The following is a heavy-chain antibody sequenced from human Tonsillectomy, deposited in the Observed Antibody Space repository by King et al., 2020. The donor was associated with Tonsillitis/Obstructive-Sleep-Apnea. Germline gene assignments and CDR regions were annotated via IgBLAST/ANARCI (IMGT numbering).Heavy chain of an antibody. V-gene: IGHV1-46*01. Sequence: VQLVESGAEVMTPGASVNVSCKASGYTFTRYYIHWVRQARGQGLEWMGIINPSIGIATYAQKFQGRLTMTSDTSASTIYLELSSLRSEDTAVYFCARHDVVGRYIDSWGQGTLVTVSS. CDR2: INPSIGIA. CDR3: ARHDVVGRYIDS. CDR1: GYTFTRYY. J-gene: IGHJ4*02. D-gene: IGHD2-21*01.